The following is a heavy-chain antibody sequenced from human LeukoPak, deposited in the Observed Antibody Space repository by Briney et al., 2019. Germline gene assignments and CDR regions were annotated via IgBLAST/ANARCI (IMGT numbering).Heavy chain of an antibody. V-gene: IGHV1-18*01. J-gene: IGHJ3*02. D-gene: IGHD3-10*01. CDR2: ISVYNGNT. CDR1: GYTFISYG. Sequence: ASVKVSCKASGYTFISYGISWVRQAPGQGLEWMGWISVYNGNTNYAQKLQGRVTMTTDTSTSTAYMELRSLRSDDTAVYYCAREGFYYGAFDIWGQGTMVTVSS. CDR3: AREGFYYGAFDI.